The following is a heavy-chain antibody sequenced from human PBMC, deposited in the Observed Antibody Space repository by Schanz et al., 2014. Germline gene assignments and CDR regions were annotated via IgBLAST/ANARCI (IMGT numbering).Heavy chain of an antibody. CDR1: GFTFSSYA. Sequence: VQLVDSGGGLVQPGGSLRLSCAASGFTFSSYAMSWVRQAPGKGLEWVSSISGDHRNTFYADSVKGRFTISRDNSKNTVYIQMNSLRAEDTAVYYCARGEPAYYFDDWGQGTLVTVSS. J-gene: IGHJ4*02. CDR2: ISGDHRNT. CDR3: ARGEPAYYFDD. V-gene: IGHV3-23*04.